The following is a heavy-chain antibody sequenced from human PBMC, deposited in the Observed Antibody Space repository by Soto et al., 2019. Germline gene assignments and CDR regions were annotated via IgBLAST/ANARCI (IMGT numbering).Heavy chain of an antibody. J-gene: IGHJ4*02. CDR3: ARVRSERLWHYYFDY. V-gene: IGHV1-18*01. D-gene: IGHD6-6*01. CDR2: ISAYNGNT. Sequence: ASVKVSCKASGYTFTSYGISWVRQAPGQGLEWMGWISAYNGNTNYAQKLQGRVTMTTDTSTSTAYMELRSLRSDDTAVYYCARVRSERLWHYYFDYWGQGTLVTVSS. CDR1: GYTFTSYG.